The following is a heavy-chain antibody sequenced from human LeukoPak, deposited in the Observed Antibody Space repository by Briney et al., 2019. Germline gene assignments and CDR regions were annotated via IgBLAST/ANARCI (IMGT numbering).Heavy chain of an antibody. J-gene: IGHJ4*02. CDR3: ARAPSTVRSWYYFDY. V-gene: IGHV3-66*01. CDR1: GFTFSSYA. CDR2: TYSGGYT. D-gene: IGHD6-13*01. Sequence: GGSLRLSCAASGFTFSSYAMSWDRQAPGKGLEWVSVTYSGGYTNYADSVMGRFTISRDNSKNTLYLQMSGLRAEDTAVYYCARAPSTVRSWYYFDYWGQGTLVTVSS.